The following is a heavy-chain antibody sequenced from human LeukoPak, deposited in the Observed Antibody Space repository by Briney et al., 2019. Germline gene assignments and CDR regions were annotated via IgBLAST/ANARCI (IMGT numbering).Heavy chain of an antibody. J-gene: IGHJ6*02. CDR2: ISGSGGST. V-gene: IGHV3-23*01. CDR3: AKDLYYYDSSGYYYVDQGYYYYYGMDV. Sequence: GGSLRLSCAASGFTFGDYSMSWIRQAPGKGLEWVSAISGSGGSTYYADSVKGRFTISRDNSKNTLYLQMNSLRAEDTAVYYCAKDLYYYDSSGYYYVDQGYYYYYGMDVWGQGTTVTVSS. CDR1: GFTFGDYS. D-gene: IGHD3-22*01.